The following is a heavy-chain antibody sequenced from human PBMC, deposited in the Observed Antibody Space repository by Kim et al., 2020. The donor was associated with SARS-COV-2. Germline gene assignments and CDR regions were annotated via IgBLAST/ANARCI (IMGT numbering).Heavy chain of an antibody. CDR2: IYSGGSST. D-gene: IGHD3-10*01. CDR1: GFTVNSYS. CDR3: AKDLYYGSWSYYSYYYY. Sequence: GGSLRLSCAASGFTVNSYSMSWVRQAPGKGLEWVSVIYSGGSSTYYADSVKGRFTISRDNSKTTLYLQMNILSAEATAVYYCAKDLYYGSWSYYSYYYY. J-gene: IGHJ6*03. V-gene: IGHV3-23*03.